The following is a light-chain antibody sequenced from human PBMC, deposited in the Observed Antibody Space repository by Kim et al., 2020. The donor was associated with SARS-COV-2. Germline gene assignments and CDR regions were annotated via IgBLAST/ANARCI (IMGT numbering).Light chain of an antibody. CDR2: ETS. CDR3: QQTYATPRT. CDR1: QNISES. J-gene: IGKJ1*01. Sequence: DIQMTQSPSSLSASVGDRVTIACRASQNISESLINWYQQRPGRAPKLLIYETSTLYTGVSSRFSGSGSGTYFTLTISSLQPEDFATYYCQQTYATPRTFGQGTKVDIK. V-gene: IGKV1-39*01.